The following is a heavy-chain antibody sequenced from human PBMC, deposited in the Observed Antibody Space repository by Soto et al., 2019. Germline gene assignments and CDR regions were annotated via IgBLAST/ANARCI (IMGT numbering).Heavy chain of an antibody. CDR3: AREDGYSNYEDYYGMDV. Sequence: GASVKVSCKASGVTFSSYAISWVRQAPGQGLEWMGGIIPIFGTANYAQKFQGRVTITADESTSTAYMELSSLRSEDTAVYYCAREDGYSNYEDYYGMDVWGQGATVTVSS. V-gene: IGHV1-69*13. J-gene: IGHJ6*02. D-gene: IGHD4-4*01. CDR1: GVTFSSYA. CDR2: IIPIFGTA.